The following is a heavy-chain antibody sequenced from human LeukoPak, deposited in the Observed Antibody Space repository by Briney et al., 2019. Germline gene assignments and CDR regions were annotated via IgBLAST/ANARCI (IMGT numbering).Heavy chain of an antibody. V-gene: IGHV4-59*01. J-gene: IGHJ4*02. D-gene: IGHD3-22*01. CDR2: IYYSGST. Sequence: SETLSLTCTVSGGSISSYYWSWIRQPPGKGLEWIGYIYYSGSTNYNPSLKSRVTISVDTSKNQFSLKLSSVTAADTAVYYCARVRLDDIGGYIDYWGQGTLVTVSS. CDR1: GGSISSYY. CDR3: ARVRLDDIGGYIDY.